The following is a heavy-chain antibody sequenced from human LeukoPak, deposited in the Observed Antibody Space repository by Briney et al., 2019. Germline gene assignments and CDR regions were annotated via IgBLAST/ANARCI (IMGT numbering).Heavy chain of an antibody. Sequence: SGGSLRLSCAASGFTFSSYEMNWVRQAPGKGLEWVSYISSSGSTIYYADSVKGRFTISRDNAKNSLYLQMNSLRAEDTAVYYCVKPYYFSSGSLSWGQGTPVTVSS. V-gene: IGHV3-48*03. CDR1: GFTFSSYE. CDR2: ISSSGSTI. J-gene: IGHJ4*02. D-gene: IGHD3-10*01. CDR3: VKPYYFSSGSLS.